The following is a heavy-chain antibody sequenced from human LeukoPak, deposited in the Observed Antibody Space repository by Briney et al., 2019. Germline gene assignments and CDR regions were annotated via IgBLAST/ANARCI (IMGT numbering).Heavy chain of an antibody. D-gene: IGHD4-17*01. CDR1: GFTFSSYW. Sequence: GGSLRLSCAASGFTFSSYWMSWVRQAPGKGLEWVANIKQDGSEKHYVDSVKGRFAISRDNAKNSLYLQMNSLRAEDTAVYYCARGRDYGDSGDYWGQGTLVTVSS. J-gene: IGHJ4*02. CDR2: IKQDGSEK. V-gene: IGHV3-7*03. CDR3: ARGRDYGDSGDY.